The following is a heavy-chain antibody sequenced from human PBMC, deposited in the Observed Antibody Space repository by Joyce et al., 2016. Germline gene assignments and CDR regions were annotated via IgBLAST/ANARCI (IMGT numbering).Heavy chain of an antibody. CDR1: GGSLRGYY. CDR2: GKDRVRA. Sequence: QVQLQEWGAGLLKPSETLSLTCAAYGGSLRGYYWSWLRQAPGLGLEWIGEGKDRVRANYSPALKSRATASMDTSKNQFALRLTTVTAADTAVYFCARARRGSILARGEMGEYVQRWGRGTVVIVSS. CDR3: ARARRGSILARGEMGEYVQR. D-gene: IGHD3-10*01. J-gene: IGHJ1*01. V-gene: IGHV4-34*01.